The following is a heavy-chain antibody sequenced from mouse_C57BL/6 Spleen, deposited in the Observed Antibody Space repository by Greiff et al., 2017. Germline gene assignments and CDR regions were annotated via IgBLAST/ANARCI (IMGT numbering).Heavy chain of an antibody. J-gene: IGHJ1*03. CDR3: AREHYGSLDWYFDV. CDR2: IDPSDSET. CDR1: GYTFTSYW. Sequence: QVQLQQPGAELVRPGSSVKLSCKASGYTFTSYWMHWVKQRPIQGLEWIGNIDPSDSETHYNQKFKDKATLTVDKSSSTAYMQLSSLTSEDSAVXYCAREHYGSLDWYFDVWGTGTTVTVSS. D-gene: IGHD1-1*01. V-gene: IGHV1-52*01.